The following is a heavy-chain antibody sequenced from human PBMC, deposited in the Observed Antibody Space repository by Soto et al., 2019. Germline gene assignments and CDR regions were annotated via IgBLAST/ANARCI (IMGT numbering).Heavy chain of an antibody. CDR2: ISSTTNYI. J-gene: IGHJ4*02. Sequence: PGGSLRLSCAASGSTLTRYSMNWVRQAPGKGLEWVSSISSTTNYIYYGDSMKGRFTISRDNAKNSLYLEMNSLRAEDTAVYYCARESEDLTSNFDYWGQGTLVTVSS. CDR1: GSTLTRYS. V-gene: IGHV3-21*06. CDR3: ARESEDLTSNFDY.